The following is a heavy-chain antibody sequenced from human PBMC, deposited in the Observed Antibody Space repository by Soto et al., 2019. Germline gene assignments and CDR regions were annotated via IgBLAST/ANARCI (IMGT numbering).Heavy chain of an antibody. CDR1: GGSISSSSYY. CDR2: IYYSGST. D-gene: IGHD3-22*01. V-gene: IGHV4-39*01. CDR3: ASSEYDSSGYYWLLFDY. Sequence: SETLSLTCTFSGGSISSSSYYWGWIRQPPGKGLEWIGSIYYSGSTYYNPSLKSRVTISVDTSKNQFSLKLSSVTAADTAVYYCASSEYDSSGYYWLLFDYWGQGTLVTVSS. J-gene: IGHJ4*02.